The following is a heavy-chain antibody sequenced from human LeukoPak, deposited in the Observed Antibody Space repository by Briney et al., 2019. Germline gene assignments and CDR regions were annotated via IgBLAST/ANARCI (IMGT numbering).Heavy chain of an antibody. V-gene: IGHV4-31*03. CDR3: ARAGIAVPGLGYFHL. J-gene: IGHJ4*02. CDR2: IYYSGST. D-gene: IGHD6-19*01. CDR1: GGSISSGGYY. Sequence: SETLSLTCTVSGGSISSGGYYWSWIRQHPGKGLEWIGYIYYSGSTYYNPSLKSRVTISVDTSKNQFSLKLSSVTAADTAVYYCARAGIAVPGLGYFHLWGQGILVAVSS.